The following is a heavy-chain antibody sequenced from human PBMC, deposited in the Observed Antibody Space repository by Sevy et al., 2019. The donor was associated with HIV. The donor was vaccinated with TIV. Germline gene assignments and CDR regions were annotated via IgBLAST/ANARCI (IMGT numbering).Heavy chain of an antibody. CDR2: VIPFFGTT. J-gene: IGHJ5*02. V-gene: IGHV1-69*13. CDR3: ARENMWGGGWRPSNWFDT. Sequence: ASVKVSCKASGGSFGGYAISWVRQAPGQGLQWMGGVIPFFGTTKYAQTFQGRVTITADESSSTAYMELTSLRSEVTAVYYCARENMWGGGWRPSNWFDTWGQGTRVTVSS. CDR1: GGSFGGYA. D-gene: IGHD6-19*01.